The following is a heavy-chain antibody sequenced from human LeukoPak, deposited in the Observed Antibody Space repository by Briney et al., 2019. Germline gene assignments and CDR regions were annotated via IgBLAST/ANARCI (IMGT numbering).Heavy chain of an antibody. CDR3: ARRGVGATDFDP. Sequence: PSETLSLTCTVSGGSISSYYWSWIRQPPGKGLEWIGYIYYSGSTNYNPSLKSRVTISVDTSKNQFSLKLSSVTAADTAVYYCARRGVGATDFDPWGQGTLVTVSS. D-gene: IGHD1-26*01. V-gene: IGHV4-59*08. CDR2: IYYSGST. J-gene: IGHJ5*02. CDR1: GGSISSYY.